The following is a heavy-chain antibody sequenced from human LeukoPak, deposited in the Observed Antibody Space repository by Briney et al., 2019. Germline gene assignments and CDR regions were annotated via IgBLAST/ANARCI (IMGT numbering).Heavy chain of an antibody. V-gene: IGHV3-23*01. D-gene: IGHD3-22*01. CDR3: AKGGGNYYDSSGYYNYFDY. J-gene: IGHJ4*02. CDR1: GFTFSTYA. CDR2: ISGSGAST. Sequence: GGSLRLSCAASGFTFSTYAMSWVRQAPGKGLEWVSTISGSGASTYYADSVKGRFTISRDNSKNTLFPQMNSLRAEDTAVYHCAKGGGNYYDSSGYYNYFDYWGQGTLVTVSS.